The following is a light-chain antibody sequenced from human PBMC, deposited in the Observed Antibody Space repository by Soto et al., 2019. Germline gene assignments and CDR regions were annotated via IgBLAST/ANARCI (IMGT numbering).Light chain of an antibody. CDR1: QSVSSTY. CDR2: GAS. V-gene: IGKV3-20*01. Sequence: EIVLTQSPGTLSLSPGERATLSCRASQSVSSTYLAWYQQKPGQAPRLLFSGASSRATGIPDRFSGGGSGTDFTLIISRLEPEDFAVYYCQQFGNSPSTFGQGTRLEIK. J-gene: IGKJ5*01. CDR3: QQFGNSPST.